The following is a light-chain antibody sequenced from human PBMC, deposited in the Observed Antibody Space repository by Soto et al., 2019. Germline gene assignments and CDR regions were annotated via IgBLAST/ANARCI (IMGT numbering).Light chain of an antibody. CDR1: QSFRGL. CDR2: DAY. CDR3: QQYNNWPWT. V-gene: IGKV3-15*01. J-gene: IGKJ1*01. Sequence: EVALKEPRVTLSLSQVLRATLSRRASQSFRGLLAWYQQKPGKAPRLLIYDAYNRATGIPARFSGSGSGTEFTLTIRSLQSEDFAVYYCQQYNNWPWTFGQGTK.